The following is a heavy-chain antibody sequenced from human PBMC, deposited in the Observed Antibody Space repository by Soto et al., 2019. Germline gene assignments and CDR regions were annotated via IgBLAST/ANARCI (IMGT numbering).Heavy chain of an antibody. CDR1: GFIFSTYS. V-gene: IGHV3-48*01. CDR3: AKDSLTPSLLNIVVVPAAIYYYGMDV. J-gene: IGHJ6*02. D-gene: IGHD2-2*01. Sequence: GGSLRLSCAASGFIFSTYSMNWVRQGPGKGLEWVSYISSSSSTIFYADSVKGRFTISRDNSKNTLYLQMNSLRAEDTAVYYCAKDSLTPSLLNIVVVPAAIYYYGMDVWGQGTTVTVSS. CDR2: ISSSSSTI.